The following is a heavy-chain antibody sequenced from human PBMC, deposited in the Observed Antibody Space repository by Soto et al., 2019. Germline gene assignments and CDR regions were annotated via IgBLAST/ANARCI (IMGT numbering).Heavy chain of an antibody. J-gene: IGHJ4*02. CDR2: INHSGST. CDR3: ARVKLTGLFDY. Sequence: QVQLQQWGAGLLKPSETLSLTCAVYGGSFSGYYWTWIRQPPGTGLEWIGEINHSGSTNYNPSLNSRVTISVDTSKNQFSLKLTSVTAADAAVYYCARVKLTGLFDYWGQGTLVTVSS. V-gene: IGHV4-34*01. D-gene: IGHD2-8*02. CDR1: GGSFSGYY.